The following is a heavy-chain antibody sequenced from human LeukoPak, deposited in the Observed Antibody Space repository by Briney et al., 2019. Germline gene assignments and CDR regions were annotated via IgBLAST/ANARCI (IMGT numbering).Heavy chain of an antibody. V-gene: IGHV1-18*01. Sequence: ASVKVSCKPSGYSFTSYGLSWVRQAPGQGLEWVGWINPYNGKTNYAQKVQGRVTVTTDTSTSTPYMELRSLRFDDTAVYYCARDPSGNPYFFDYWGQGTLVTVSS. CDR2: INPYNGKT. CDR1: GYSFTSYG. D-gene: IGHD3-3*01. CDR3: ARDPSGNPYFFDY. J-gene: IGHJ4*02.